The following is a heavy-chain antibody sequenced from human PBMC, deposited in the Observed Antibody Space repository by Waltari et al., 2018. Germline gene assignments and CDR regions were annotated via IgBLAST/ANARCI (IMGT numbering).Heavy chain of an antibody. D-gene: IGHD2-15*01. J-gene: IGHJ4*02. CDR1: GFTFSRFG. CDR2: IWNDGSNE. V-gene: IGHV3-33*01. Sequence: QVQLVESGGGVVQPGRSLRLSCAASGFTFSRFGMHWVRQAPDKGLGGWAVIWNDGSNEYYVDSVKGRFTISRDNSKNTLYLQMNSLRAEDSAVYYCASQSTTLFDYWGQGTLVTVSS. CDR3: ASQSTTLFDY.